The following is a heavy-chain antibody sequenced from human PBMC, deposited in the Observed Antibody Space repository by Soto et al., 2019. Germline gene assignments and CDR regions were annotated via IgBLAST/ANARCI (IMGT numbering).Heavy chain of an antibody. CDR1: GGSISSGGYS. CDR2: VYHSGNT. V-gene: IGHV4-30-2*01. D-gene: IGHD6-13*01. J-gene: IGHJ4*02. CDR3: ARVHSSSYHFFDY. Sequence: PSETLSLTCAVSGGSISSGGYSWSWIRQPPGKGLEWIAYVYHSGNTHYNPSLKSRVTISRDNSKNTLYLQMSSLRAEDTAVYYCARVHSSSYHFFDYWGQGTVVTVSS.